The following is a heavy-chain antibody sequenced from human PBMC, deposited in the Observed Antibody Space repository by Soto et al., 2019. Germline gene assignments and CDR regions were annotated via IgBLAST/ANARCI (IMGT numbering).Heavy chain of an antibody. CDR2: IWYDGSSK. J-gene: IGHJ4*02. V-gene: IGHV3-33*01. D-gene: IGHD2-15*01. CDR1: GFTFSSYG. Sequence: QVQLVESGGGVVQPGRSLRLYCVSSGFTFSSYGMHWVRQAPGKGLEWVALIWYDGSSKSYADSVKGRFTISRDDSKNMLYLQMRSLGAEDTAVCYCARFDGVVGACDYWGQGTLVTVPS. CDR3: ARFDGVVGACDY.